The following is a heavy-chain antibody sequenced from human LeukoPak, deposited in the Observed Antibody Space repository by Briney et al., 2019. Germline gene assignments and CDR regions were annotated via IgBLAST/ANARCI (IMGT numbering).Heavy chain of an antibody. J-gene: IGHJ4*02. CDR3: ARDHRVVVAAKYFDY. V-gene: IGHV1-46*01. D-gene: IGHD2-15*01. CDR1: GYTFTSYY. CDR2: INPSGGST. Sequence: ASVKVSCKASGYTFTSYYMHWVRQAPGQGLEWMGIINPSGGSTSYAQKFQGRVTMTRDMSTSTVYMKLSSLRSEDTAVYYCARDHRVVVAAKYFDYWGQGTLVTVSS.